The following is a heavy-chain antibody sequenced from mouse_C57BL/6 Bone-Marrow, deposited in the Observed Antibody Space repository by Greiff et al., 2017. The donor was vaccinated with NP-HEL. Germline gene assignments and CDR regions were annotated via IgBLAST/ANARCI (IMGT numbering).Heavy chain of an antibody. CDR1: GYTFPSYW. CDR3: AIRGVLYY. D-gene: IGHD1-1*02. V-gene: IGHV1-61*01. J-gene: IGHJ2*01. Sequence: QVQLQQPGAELVRPGSSVKLSCKASGYTFPSYWMDWVKQRPGQGLEWIGKLNPSDSETHSTPKVKAKATLTVDISSSTAYMQLSSLTSEDSAVYYCAIRGVLYYWGQGTTLTVSS. CDR2: LNPSDSET.